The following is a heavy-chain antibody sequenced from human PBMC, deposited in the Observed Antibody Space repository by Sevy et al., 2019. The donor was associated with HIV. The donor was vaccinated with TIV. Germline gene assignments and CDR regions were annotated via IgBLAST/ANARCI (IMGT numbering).Heavy chain of an antibody. CDR2: IYYSGST. D-gene: IGHD3-10*02. Sequence: SETLSLTCTVSGGSVSSGSYYWSWIRQPPGKGLEWIGYIYYSGSTNYNPSLKSPVTISVDTSKNQFSLKLSSVTAADTAVYYCARAGGLFGELSTDDYYYYFMDVWGKGTTVTVSS. CDR3: ARAGGLFGELSTDDYYYYFMDV. V-gene: IGHV4-61*01. J-gene: IGHJ6*03. CDR1: GGSVSSGSYY.